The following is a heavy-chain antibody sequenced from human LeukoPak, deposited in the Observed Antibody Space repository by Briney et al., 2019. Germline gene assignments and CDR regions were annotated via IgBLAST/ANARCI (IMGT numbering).Heavy chain of an antibody. J-gene: IGHJ4*02. V-gene: IGHV4-34*01. CDR3: ARGVYSSGYYND. Sequence: SETLSLTCAVYGGSFSGYYWSWIRQPPGKGPEWIGEINHSGSTNYNPSLKSRVTISVDTSKNQFSLKLSSVTAADTAVYYCARGVYSSGYYNDWGQGTLVTVSS. D-gene: IGHD3-22*01. CDR2: INHSGST. CDR1: GGSFSGYY.